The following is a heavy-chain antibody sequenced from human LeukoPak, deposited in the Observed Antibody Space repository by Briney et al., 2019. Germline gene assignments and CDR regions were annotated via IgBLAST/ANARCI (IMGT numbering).Heavy chain of an antibody. CDR1: GFTLSSYS. Sequence: GGSLRLSCAASGFTLSSYSMNWVRQAPGKGLEWVAFIRYDGSNKYYADSVKGRFTISRDNSKNTLYLQMNSLRAEDTAVYYCAKAFGGRDIVVVPAALLDYWGQGTLVTVSS. D-gene: IGHD2-2*01. J-gene: IGHJ4*02. CDR2: IRYDGSNK. CDR3: AKAFGGRDIVVVPAALLDY. V-gene: IGHV3-30*02.